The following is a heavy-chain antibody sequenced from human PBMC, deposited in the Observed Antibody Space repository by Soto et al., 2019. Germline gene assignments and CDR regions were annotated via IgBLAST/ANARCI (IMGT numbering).Heavy chain of an antibody. CDR1: GGTFSSSG. D-gene: IGHD3-16*02. V-gene: IGHV1-69*11. Sequence: QVHLVQSGTEVKKPGSSVKVSCNASGGTFSSSGFSWVRQAPGQGLEWMGMIVPSLDTTHYAQKFQARVTITADEVTSTADMELRSLRSEDTAVYYCARWPQPRYTADPYAVDVWGQGTRVIVSS. CDR3: ARWPQPRYTADPYAVDV. CDR2: IVPSLDTT. J-gene: IGHJ6*02.